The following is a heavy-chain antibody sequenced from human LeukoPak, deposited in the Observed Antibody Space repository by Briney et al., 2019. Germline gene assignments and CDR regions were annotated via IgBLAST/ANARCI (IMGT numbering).Heavy chain of an antibody. CDR1: GFTFSSYA. CDR3: AKASSYSSSSGWFDP. D-gene: IGHD6-6*01. Sequence: GGSLRLSCAASGFTFSSYAMSWVRQAPGKGLEWVSAISGSGGSTYYADSVKGRFTISRDNPKNTLYLQMNSLRAEDTAVYYCAKASSYSSSSGWFDPWGQGTLVTVSS. CDR2: ISGSGGST. V-gene: IGHV3-23*01. J-gene: IGHJ5*02.